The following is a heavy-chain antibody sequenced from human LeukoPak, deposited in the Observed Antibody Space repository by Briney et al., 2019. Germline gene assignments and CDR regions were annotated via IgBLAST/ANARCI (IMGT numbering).Heavy chain of an antibody. CDR1: GFTFGSYG. CDR3: AKGSPLGPLDY. V-gene: IGHV3-30*02. J-gene: IGHJ4*02. Sequence: GGSLRLACAAAGFTFGSYGMHWVRQAPGKGLEWVAFILYDGSNKYYADSVKGRFTISRDNSKNTLYLQMNSLRAEETAVYYCAKGSPLGPLDYWGQGTLVTVSS. CDR2: ILYDGSNK. D-gene: IGHD1-26*01.